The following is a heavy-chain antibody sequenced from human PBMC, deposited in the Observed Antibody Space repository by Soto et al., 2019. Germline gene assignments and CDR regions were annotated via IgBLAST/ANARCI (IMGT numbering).Heavy chain of an antibody. Sequence: QVQLQESGPGLVKPSQTLSLTCTVSGGSISSGGYYWSWIRQHPGKGLEWIGYIYYSGSTYYNPSLKSRVTISVDTSKNQFSLKLSSVTAADTAVYHCAREPAERSSSPIDYWGQGTLVTVSS. CDR2: IYYSGST. D-gene: IGHD6-6*01. J-gene: IGHJ4*02. V-gene: IGHV4-31*03. CDR1: GGSISSGGYY. CDR3: AREPAERSSSPIDY.